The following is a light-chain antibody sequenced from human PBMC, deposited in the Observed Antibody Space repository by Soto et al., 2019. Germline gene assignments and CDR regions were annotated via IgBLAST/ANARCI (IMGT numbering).Light chain of an antibody. V-gene: IGLV2-8*01. CDR3: CSYADFNNVL. Sequence: QSALTQPPSASGSPGQSVTISCTGTSSDVRNYNFISWYQQYPGKAPKLMIYEVTKRPSGVPDRFSGSKSVNMASLTVSGLQAEDEADYYCCSYADFNNVLFGGGTKLTVL. CDR2: EVT. CDR1: SSDVRNYNF. J-gene: IGLJ3*02.